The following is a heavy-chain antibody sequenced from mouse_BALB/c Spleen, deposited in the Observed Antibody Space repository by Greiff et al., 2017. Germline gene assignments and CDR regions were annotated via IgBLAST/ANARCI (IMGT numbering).Heavy chain of an antibody. D-gene: IGHD2-1*01. CDR3: ARSGGNYGVYFDY. V-gene: IGHV1-54*01. Sequence: QVQLQQSGAELVRPGTSVKVSCKASGYAFTNYLIEWVKQRPGQGLEWIGVINPGSGGTNYNEKFKGKATLTADKSSSTAYMQLSSLTSDDSAVYFCARSGGNYGVYFDYWGQGTTLTVSS. J-gene: IGHJ2*01. CDR1: GYAFTNYL. CDR2: INPGSGGT.